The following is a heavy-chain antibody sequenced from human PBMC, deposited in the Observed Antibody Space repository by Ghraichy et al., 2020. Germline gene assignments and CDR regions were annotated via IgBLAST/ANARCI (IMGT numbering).Heavy chain of an antibody. CDR1: GFTFSTYS. J-gene: IGHJ6*02. Sequence: GGSLRLSCVASGFTFSTYSMNWVRQAPGKGLEWVSYIRSTGTTIYYADSVKGRFTISRDNAKNSLSLQMNSLRVEDTAVYYCARGHDFWLGDYRSQPGMDVWGQGTTVIVSS. CDR3: ARGHDFWLGDYRSQPGMDV. V-gene: IGHV3-48*01. CDR2: IRSTGTTI. D-gene: IGHD3-3*01.